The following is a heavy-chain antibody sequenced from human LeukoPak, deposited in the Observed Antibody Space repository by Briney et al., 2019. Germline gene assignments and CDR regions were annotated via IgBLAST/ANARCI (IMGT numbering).Heavy chain of an antibody. J-gene: IGHJ4*02. D-gene: IGHD6-19*01. CDR2: IRYDGSNK. V-gene: IGHV3-30*02. CDR1: GFTFSSYG. Sequence: GGSLRLPCAASGFTFSSYGMHWVRQAPGKGLEWVAFIRYDGSNKYYADSVKGRFTISRDNSKNTLYLQMNSLRAEDTAVYYCAKDAAYQWLTQYYFDYWGQGTLVTVSS. CDR3: AKDAAYQWLTQYYFDY.